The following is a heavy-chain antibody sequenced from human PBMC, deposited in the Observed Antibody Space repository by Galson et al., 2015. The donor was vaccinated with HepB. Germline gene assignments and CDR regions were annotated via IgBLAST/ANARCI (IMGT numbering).Heavy chain of an antibody. Sequence: ETLSLTCAVSGYSISSNNWWGWIRQPAGKGLEWIGYIYYTGATYYNPSLESRVTMSVDTSKNQFSLKLSSVTAVDTAVYYCATKKNAVYHFDYWGQGTLVTVSS. V-gene: IGHV4-28*01. CDR2: IYYTGAT. CDR3: ATKKNAVYHFDY. J-gene: IGHJ4*02. CDR1: GYSISSNNW. D-gene: IGHD5/OR15-5a*01.